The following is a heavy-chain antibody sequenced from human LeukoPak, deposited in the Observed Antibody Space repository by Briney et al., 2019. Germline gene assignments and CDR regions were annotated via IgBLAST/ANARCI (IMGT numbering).Heavy chain of an antibody. CDR1: GFTFGDYA. J-gene: IGHJ4*02. CDR2: IRSKAYGETA. CDR3: TRDRGAYNLYDY. V-gene: IGHV3-49*03. D-gene: IGHD1-1*01. Sequence: PGGSLRLSCTASGFTFGDYAMCWIRPAPGKGLEWVGFIRSKAYGETADYAASVKGRFTISRDDSKAIAYLQMNSLKTEDTAVYHCTRDRGAYNLYDYWGQGTLVTVSS.